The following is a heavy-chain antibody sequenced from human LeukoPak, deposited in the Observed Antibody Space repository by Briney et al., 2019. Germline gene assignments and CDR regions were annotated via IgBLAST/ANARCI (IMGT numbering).Heavy chain of an antibody. CDR3: ARHLSDITSSPNY. J-gene: IGHJ4*02. Sequence: GASLKISSKGSGYSFSSYWIAWGRPMPGKGLERVGVIYPRASRTTYSPSFQDQVTISADKSISTAYLQWTSLKASDTAMYYCARHLSDITSSPNYWGPGTLVTVSS. V-gene: IGHV5-51*01. D-gene: IGHD2-2*01. CDR1: GYSFSSYW. CDR2: IYPRASRT.